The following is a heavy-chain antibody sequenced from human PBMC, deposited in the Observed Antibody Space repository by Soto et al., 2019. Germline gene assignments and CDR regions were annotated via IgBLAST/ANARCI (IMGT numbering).Heavy chain of an antibody. CDR1: GFVFTNFW. CDR3: AKDSWYFDL. D-gene: IGHD6-13*01. V-gene: IGHV3-74*01. Sequence: GGSLRLSCEASGFVFTNFWMHWVRHVPGRGLVWVARIDTSGHSTNYAESVEGRFTISRDNAKNTVSLQMNSLRVEETGVYYCAKDSWYFDLWSQGSQVTVSS. CDR2: IDTSGHST. J-gene: IGHJ4*02.